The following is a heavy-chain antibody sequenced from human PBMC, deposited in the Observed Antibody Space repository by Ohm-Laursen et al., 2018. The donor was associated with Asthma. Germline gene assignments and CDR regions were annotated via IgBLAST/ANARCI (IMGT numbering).Heavy chain of an antibody. J-gene: IGHJ4*02. CDR2: INTNTGNP. CDR1: GYTLTELS. CDR3: ARYNDFGNYLPDY. Sequence: GASVKVSCKVSGYTLTELSMHWVRQAPGQGLEWMGWINTNTGNPTYAQGFTGRFVFSLDTSVSTAYLQISSLKAEDTAVYYCARYNDFGNYLPDYWGQGTLVTVSS. V-gene: IGHV7-4-1*02. D-gene: IGHD4-11*01.